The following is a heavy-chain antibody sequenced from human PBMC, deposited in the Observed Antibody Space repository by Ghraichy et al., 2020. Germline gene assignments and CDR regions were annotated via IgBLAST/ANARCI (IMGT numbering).Heavy chain of an antibody. J-gene: IGHJ4*01. Sequence: SETLSLTCTVSGGSISNGDFYWSWIRQPPGKGLEWIGYIFYSGSSYYNPSLKSRVTISVDMSKSQFSLKLSSVTAADTAVYYCARVPGELYAQQVDYWVHGTLVTVSS. V-gene: IGHV4-30-4*01. D-gene: IGHD2/OR15-2a*01. CDR3: ARVPGELYAQQVDY. CDR2: IFYSGSS. CDR1: GGSISNGDFY.